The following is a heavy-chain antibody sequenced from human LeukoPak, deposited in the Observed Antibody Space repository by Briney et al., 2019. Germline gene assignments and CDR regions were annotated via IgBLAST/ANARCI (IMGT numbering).Heavy chain of an antibody. CDR1: GFTFSSYG. CDR2: ISYDGSNK. CDR3: AKDDSGYDFPNWFDP. J-gene: IGHJ5*02. V-gene: IGHV3-30*18. Sequence: GGSLRLSCAASGFTFSSYGMHWVRQAPGKGLEWVAVISYDGSNKYYADSVKGRFTISRDNSKNTLYLQMNCLRAEDTAVYYCAKDDSGYDFPNWFDPWGQGTLVTVSS. D-gene: IGHD5-12*01.